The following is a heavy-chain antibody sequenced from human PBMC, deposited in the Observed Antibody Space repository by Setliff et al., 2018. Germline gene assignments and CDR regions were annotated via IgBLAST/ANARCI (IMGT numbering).Heavy chain of an antibody. D-gene: IGHD3-22*01. J-gene: IGHJ4*02. V-gene: IGHV3-33*06. CDR3: AKATSLVITLQYFDY. CDR1: GFTFSSYG. Sequence: GGSLRLSCAASGFTFSSYGMHWVRQAPGKGLEWVALIWYDGSNKYYADSVKGRFTISRDNSKNTLYLQMNSLRAEDTAVYYCAKATSLVITLQYFDYWARERWSPSPQ. CDR2: IWYDGSNK.